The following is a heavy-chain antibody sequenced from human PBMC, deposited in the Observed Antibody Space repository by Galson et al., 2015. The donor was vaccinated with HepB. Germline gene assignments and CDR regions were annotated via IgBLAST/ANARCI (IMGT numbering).Heavy chain of an antibody. CDR1: GFRFSYYA. D-gene: IGHD4-17*01. Sequence: SLRLSCAASGFRFSYYAMNWVRQAPGKGLEWVSDISGSGSRTSYADSVEGRFTISRDNSGNKVFLQMDGLRVDDTAVYYCAKHDLYGDSSRGGSFDYWGQGILVTVSS. CDR2: ISGSGSRT. V-gene: IGHV3-23*01. CDR3: AKHDLYGDSSRGGSFDY. J-gene: IGHJ4*02.